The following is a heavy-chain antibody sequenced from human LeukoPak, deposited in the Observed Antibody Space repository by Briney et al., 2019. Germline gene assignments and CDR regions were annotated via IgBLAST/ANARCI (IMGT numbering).Heavy chain of an antibody. D-gene: IGHD2-15*01. CDR1: GGTFSSYA. J-gene: IGHJ3*02. Sequence: ASVKVSCKASGGTFSSYAISWVRQAPGQGLEWMGGIIPIFGTANYAQKFQGRVTITADESTSTAYMELSSLRSEDTAVYYCARDRGCSGGSCSMGYAFDIWGQGTMVTVSS. CDR3: ARDRGCSGGSCSMGYAFDI. V-gene: IGHV1-69*13. CDR2: IIPIFGTA.